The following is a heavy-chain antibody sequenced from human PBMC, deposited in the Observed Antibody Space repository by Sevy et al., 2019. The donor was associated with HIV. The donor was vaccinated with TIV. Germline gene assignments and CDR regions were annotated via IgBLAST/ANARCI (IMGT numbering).Heavy chain of an antibody. V-gene: IGHV3-15*01. Sequence: GGSLRLSCAVSGLTFTYAWMSWVRQAPGKGLEWVGRIKSKVDGGTTDYGAPVKGRFTISRDDSTNTLYLQMNSLKTEDTAVYYCATDPIIVLMVTDGMDVWGQGTTVTVSS. CDR3: ATDPIIVLMVTDGMDV. CDR1: GLTFTYAW. J-gene: IGHJ6*02. CDR2: IKSKVDGGTT. D-gene: IGHD2-8*01.